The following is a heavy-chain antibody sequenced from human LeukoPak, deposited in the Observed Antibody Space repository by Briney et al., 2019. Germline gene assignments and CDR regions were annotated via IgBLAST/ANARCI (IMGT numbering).Heavy chain of an antibody. V-gene: IGHV1-18*01. CDR2: ISAYNGNT. J-gene: IGHJ4*02. D-gene: IGHD2-15*01. CDR1: GYTFTSYG. CDR3: CSGCSYDYYFDY. Sequence: GASVKVSCKASGYTFTSYGISWVRQAPGQGLEWMGWISAYNGNTNYAQKLQGRVTMTTDTSTSPAYMELRSDRSAVSDVLKGCSGCSYDYYFDYWGQGTLGTVSS.